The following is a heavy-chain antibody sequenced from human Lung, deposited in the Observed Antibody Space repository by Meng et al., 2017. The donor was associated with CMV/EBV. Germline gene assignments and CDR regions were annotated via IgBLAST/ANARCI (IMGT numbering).Heavy chain of an antibody. V-gene: IGHV4-4*02. J-gene: IGHJ1*01. CDR3: LRRSGGSV. D-gene: IGHD3-10*01. CDR2: IPHRGSS. CDR1: GDSITNHNW. Sequence: QVDVRDAAPALVKPAETLSLPCAVSGDSITNHNWWAWVRQPPGKGLEWIGEIPHRGSSAYNPSLKSRVSMSIDKSKNQFSLKLTSVTAADTAVYHCLRRSGGSVWGQGTLVTVSS.